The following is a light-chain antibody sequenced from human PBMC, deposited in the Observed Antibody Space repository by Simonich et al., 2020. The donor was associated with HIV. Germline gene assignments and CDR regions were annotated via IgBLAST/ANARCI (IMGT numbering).Light chain of an antibody. CDR3: QQYYSTPYT. Sequence: DIMMTQSPDSLAVSLGERATINCKSSQSLLYSSNNKNYLAWYQQKPGQPPKLLIYWASTRESGVPDRFSGSGSGTDFTLTISSLQAEDVAVYYCQQYYSTPYTFGQGTKLEIK. V-gene: IGKV4-1*01. CDR2: WAS. CDR1: QSLLYSSNNKNY. J-gene: IGKJ2*01.